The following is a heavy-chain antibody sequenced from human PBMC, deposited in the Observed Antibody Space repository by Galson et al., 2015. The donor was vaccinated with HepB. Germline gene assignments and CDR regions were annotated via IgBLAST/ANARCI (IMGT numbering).Heavy chain of an antibody. CDR3: ASTSSSWYESR. D-gene: IGHD6-13*01. V-gene: IGHV3-74*01. CDR1: GLTFNSYW. J-gene: IGHJ4*02. CDR2: INSDGSST. Sequence: SLRLSCAASGLTFNSYWMHWVRQAPGKGLVWVSRINSDGSSTSYVDAVKGRFTISRDNAKNTLYLQMNSLRVEDTAVYYCASTSSSWYESRWGQGTLVTVSS.